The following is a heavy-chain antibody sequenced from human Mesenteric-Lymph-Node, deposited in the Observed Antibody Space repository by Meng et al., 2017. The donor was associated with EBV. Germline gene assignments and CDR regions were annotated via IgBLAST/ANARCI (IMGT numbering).Heavy chain of an antibody. CDR3: ARDRGTSGQSSWSDR. CDR1: GGPLSNIDYC. V-gene: IGHV4-39*07. Sequence: PVKSAAPVHPTRTVSGGPLSNIDYCWGLFRQSPGAGREWIVSLFYAGFTYYNPSLKSRVTISIDTSKNQFSVKLTSVTAADTAVYYCARDRGTSGQSSWSDRWGQGTLVTVSS. J-gene: IGHJ5*02. CDR2: LFYAGFT. D-gene: IGHD3-10*01.